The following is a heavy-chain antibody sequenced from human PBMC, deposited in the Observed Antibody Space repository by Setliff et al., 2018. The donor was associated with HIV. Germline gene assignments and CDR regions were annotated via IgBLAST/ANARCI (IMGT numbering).Heavy chain of an antibody. CDR2: IYYSVST. J-gene: IGHJ6*03. V-gene: IGHV4-59*11. D-gene: IGHD3-3*01. Sequence: SETLSLTCTVSGGSMNSHYWGWIRQSPGRGLEWIGYIYYSVSTKYNPSLKSRVSMSIDTSKNQFSLKMSSVTAADTAVYYCARGVVDYDFWSGSGDYYMDVWGKGTTVTVSS. CDR3: ARGVVDYDFWSGSGDYYMDV. CDR1: GGSMNSHY.